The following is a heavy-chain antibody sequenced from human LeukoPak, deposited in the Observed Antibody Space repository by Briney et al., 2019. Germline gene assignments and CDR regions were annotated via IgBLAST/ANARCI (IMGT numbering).Heavy chain of an antibody. CDR3: AKDLGGGSGCYDL. D-gene: IGHD6-19*01. Sequence: GGSLRLSCAASGFAFSSYGMHWVRQAPGKGLEWVAIISYDGSNKYYADTVQGRFSISRENSKNTLYLQMNSLRAEDKAVYYCAKDLGGGSGCYDLWGRGTLVTVSS. CDR2: ISYDGSNK. CDR1: GFAFSSYG. J-gene: IGHJ2*01. V-gene: IGHV3-30*18.